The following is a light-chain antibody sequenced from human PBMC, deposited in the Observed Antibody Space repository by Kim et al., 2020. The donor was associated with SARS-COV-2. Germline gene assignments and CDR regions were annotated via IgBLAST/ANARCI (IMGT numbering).Light chain of an antibody. CDR1: QSVSRN. V-gene: IGKV3-15*01. CDR3: QQYNNWPPWT. Sequence: SPGERATPSCRASQSVSRNLAWYQQKPGQAPRLLIYGASTRATGIPARFSGSGSGTEFTLTISSLQSEDFAVYYCQQYNNWPPWTFGQGTKVDIK. J-gene: IGKJ1*01. CDR2: GAS.